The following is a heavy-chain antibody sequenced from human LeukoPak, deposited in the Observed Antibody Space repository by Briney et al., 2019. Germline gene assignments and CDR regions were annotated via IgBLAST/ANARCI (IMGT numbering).Heavy chain of an antibody. D-gene: IGHD2-2*01. Sequence: SETLSLTCTVSGGSISSGGYYWSWIRQHPGKGLEWIGYIYYSGSTYYNPSLKSRVTISVDTSKNQFSLKLSSVTAADTAVYYCARLYGGYCSSTSCYQSRSRNYYYGMDVWGQGTTVTVSS. J-gene: IGHJ6*02. CDR3: ARLYGGYCSSTSCYQSRSRNYYYGMDV. CDR2: IYYSGST. V-gene: IGHV4-31*03. CDR1: GGSISSGGYY.